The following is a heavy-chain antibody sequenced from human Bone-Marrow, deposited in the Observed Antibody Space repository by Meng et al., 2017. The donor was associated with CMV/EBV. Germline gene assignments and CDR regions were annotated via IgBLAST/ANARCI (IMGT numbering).Heavy chain of an antibody. V-gene: IGHV3-21*01. D-gene: IGHD3-3*01. CDR3: ARLYDFWSGYSPSYYFDY. CDR1: GFTFSSYS. J-gene: IGHJ4*02. Sequence: GGSLRLSCAASGFTFSSYSMNWVRQAPGKGLEWVSSISSSSSYKYYADSVKGRFTISRDNAKNSLYLQMNSLRAEDTAVYYCARLYDFWSGYSPSYYFDYWGQGTLVTVSS. CDR2: ISSSSSYK.